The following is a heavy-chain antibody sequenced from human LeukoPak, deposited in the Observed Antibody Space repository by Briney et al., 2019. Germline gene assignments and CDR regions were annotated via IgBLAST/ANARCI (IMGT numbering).Heavy chain of an antibody. CDR1: GLTFSSYS. Sequence: GGSLRLSCAASGLTFSSYSMNWVRQAPGKGLEWVSSISSSSSYIYYADSVKGRFTISRDNAKNSLYLQMNSLRAEDTAVYYCAREGSEGYSYGFMDVWGKGTTVTVSS. D-gene: IGHD5-18*01. V-gene: IGHV3-21*01. J-gene: IGHJ6*03. CDR3: AREGSEGYSYGFMDV. CDR2: ISSSSSYI.